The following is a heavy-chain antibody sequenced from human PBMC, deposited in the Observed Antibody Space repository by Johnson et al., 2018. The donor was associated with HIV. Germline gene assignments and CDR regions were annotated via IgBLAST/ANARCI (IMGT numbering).Heavy chain of an antibody. V-gene: IGHV3-30-3*01. Sequence: QVQLVESGGGVVQPGRSLRLSCAASRFTFSNYALHWVRQAPGMGLEWVAVISHDGSNKYYADSVKGRFTISRDNSKNTLYLQMTSLRAEDTAVYFCARGYYDSRGSDAFDIWGLGTMVTVSS. J-gene: IGHJ3*02. CDR3: ARGYYDSRGSDAFDI. CDR1: RFTFSNYA. D-gene: IGHD3-22*01. CDR2: ISHDGSNK.